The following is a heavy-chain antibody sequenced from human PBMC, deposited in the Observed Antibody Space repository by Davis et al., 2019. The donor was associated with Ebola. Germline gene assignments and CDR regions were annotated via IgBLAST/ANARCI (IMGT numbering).Heavy chain of an antibody. D-gene: IGHD3-10*01. V-gene: IGHV3-7*03. Sequence: GGSLRLSCAASGFTFSSYAMSWVRQAPGKGLEWVANIKQDGSEKYYVDSVKGRFTISRDNAKNSLYLQMNSLRAEDTAVYYCARGFRRVDYWGQGTLVTVSS. J-gene: IGHJ4*02. CDR3: ARGFRRVDY. CDR2: IKQDGSEK. CDR1: GFTFSSYA.